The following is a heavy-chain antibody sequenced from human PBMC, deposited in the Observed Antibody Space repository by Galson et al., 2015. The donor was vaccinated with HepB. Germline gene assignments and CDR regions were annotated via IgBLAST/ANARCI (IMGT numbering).Heavy chain of an antibody. Sequence: SVKVSCKASGYAFTNYAMNWVRQAPGQGLEWMGWINTNSGKSTYAQGFTGRFLFSLDTSVTTAYLQISSLKAEDIAVYYCARTPYYGSGSYYNGWFDPWGQGTLVTVSS. V-gene: IGHV7-4-1*02. CDR2: INTNSGKS. CDR3: ARTPYYGSGSYYNGWFDP. J-gene: IGHJ5*02. CDR1: GYAFTNYA. D-gene: IGHD3-10*01.